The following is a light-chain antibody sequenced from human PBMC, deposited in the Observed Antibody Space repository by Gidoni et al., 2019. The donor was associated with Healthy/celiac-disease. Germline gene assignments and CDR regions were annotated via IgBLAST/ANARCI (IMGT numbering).Light chain of an antibody. Sequence: DIQMTQSPSSLSASVGDRVTITCQASPDISNYLNWYQQKPGKAPKLLIYDASTLETGVPSRFRGSGSGTDFTFTISSLQPEDIATYYCQQYDNRPYTFGQGTKLEIK. V-gene: IGKV1-33*01. CDR3: QQYDNRPYT. J-gene: IGKJ2*01. CDR2: DAS. CDR1: PDISNY.